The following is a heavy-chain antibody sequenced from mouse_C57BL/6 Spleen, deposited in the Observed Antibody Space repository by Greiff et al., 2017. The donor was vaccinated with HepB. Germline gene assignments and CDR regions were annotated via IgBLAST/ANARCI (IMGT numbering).Heavy chain of an antibody. V-gene: IGHV5-4*03. CDR1: GFTFSSYA. J-gene: IGHJ4*01. Sequence: EVKLMESGGGLVKPGGSLKLSCAASGFTFSSYAMSWVRQTPEKRLEWVATISDGGSYTYYPDNVKGRFTISRDNAKNNLYLQMSHLKSEDTAMYYCARNYGSIHYYAMDYWGQGTSVTVSS. CDR2: ISDGGSYT. CDR3: ARNYGSIHYYAMDY. D-gene: IGHD1-1*01.